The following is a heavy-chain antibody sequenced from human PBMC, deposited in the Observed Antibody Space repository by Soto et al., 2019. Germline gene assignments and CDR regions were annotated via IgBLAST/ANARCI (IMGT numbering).Heavy chain of an antibody. CDR3: ARQTANFYGSGRYYLPFAY. V-gene: IGHV4-59*01. J-gene: IGHJ4*02. CDR1: GGSISSYY. Sequence: QVQLQDSGPGLVKPSETLSLTCTVSGGSISSYYWSWIRQPPGKGLEWIGNIYYSGSTNYNPSLMSRATLSLDTSKNQFSLRLRSVTAADTAVYSCARQTANFYGSGRYYLPFAYWGQGTLVTVSS. CDR2: IYYSGST. D-gene: IGHD3-10*01.